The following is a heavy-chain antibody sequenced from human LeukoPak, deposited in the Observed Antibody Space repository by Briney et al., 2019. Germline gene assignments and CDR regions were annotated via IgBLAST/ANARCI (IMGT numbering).Heavy chain of an antibody. CDR3: ARNLSYDSSGYYYVYHAFDI. V-gene: IGHV4-59*01. CDR1: GGSISTYC. Sequence: SETLSLTCTVSGGSISTYCWNWIRQPPGKGLEWIGYIYYSGSTNYNPSLKSRVTISVDTSKNQFSLKLNSVTAADTAVYYCARNLSYDSSGYYYVYHAFDIWGQGTMVTVSS. D-gene: IGHD3-22*01. CDR2: IYYSGST. J-gene: IGHJ3*02.